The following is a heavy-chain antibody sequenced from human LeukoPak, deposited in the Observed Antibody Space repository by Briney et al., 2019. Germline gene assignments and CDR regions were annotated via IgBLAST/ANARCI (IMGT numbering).Heavy chain of an antibody. J-gene: IGHJ3*02. CDR2: VHISGST. D-gene: IGHD2-15*01. V-gene: IGHV4-61*09. CDR1: GGSISSRSYC. Sequence: PSETLSLTCAVSGGSISSRSYCWSWIRQPAGKGLEWIGHVHISGSTNYNSSLKSRVTISVDTSKNQFSLKLSSVIAADTAVYYCARDGWQDDAFDIWGQGTMVTVSS. CDR3: ARDGWQDDAFDI.